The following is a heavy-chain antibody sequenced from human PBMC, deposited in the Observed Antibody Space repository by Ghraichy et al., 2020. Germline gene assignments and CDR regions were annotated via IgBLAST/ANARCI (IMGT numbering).Heavy chain of an antibody. V-gene: IGHV3-74*01. D-gene: IGHD4-17*01. CDR3: ARLGASTVTL. Sequence: GGSLRLSCAASGFTFSSYWMHWVRQAPGKGLVWVSLVNSDGGSTSYADSVKGRFTISRDNAKNTLYLQMNSLRAEDTAVFYCARLGASTVTLWGQGTLVTVSS. CDR2: VNSDGGST. J-gene: IGHJ4*02. CDR1: GFTFSSYW.